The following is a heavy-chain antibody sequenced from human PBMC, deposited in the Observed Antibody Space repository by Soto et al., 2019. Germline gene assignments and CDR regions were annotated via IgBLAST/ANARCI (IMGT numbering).Heavy chain of an antibody. CDR2: ISGSGGST. Sequence: GGSLRLSCAASGFTFSSYAMSWVRQAPGKGLEWVSDISGSGGSTYYADSVKGRFTISRDNSKNTLYLQMNSLRAEDTAVYYCARGSRGYSYGYWGQGTLVTVSS. CDR3: ARGSRGYSYGY. V-gene: IGHV3-23*01. J-gene: IGHJ4*02. D-gene: IGHD5-18*01. CDR1: GFTFSSYA.